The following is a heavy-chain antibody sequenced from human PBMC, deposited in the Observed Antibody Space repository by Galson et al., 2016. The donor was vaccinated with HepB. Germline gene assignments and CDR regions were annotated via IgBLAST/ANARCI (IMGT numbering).Heavy chain of an antibody. V-gene: IGHV4-39*02. CDR1: GDSRNRFSYY. CDR3: ARDASPRIAGAGGWFNP. J-gene: IGHJ5*02. D-gene: IGHD6-13*01. Sequence: LSLTCSVSGDSRNRFSYYWGWIRQPPGKGLVWIGSINFSGATYYNPSLKSRVTMSVDTSKNQFFLKLSSVAVEDTALYYCARDASPRIAGAGGWFNPWGQGTLVTVSS. CDR2: INFSGAT.